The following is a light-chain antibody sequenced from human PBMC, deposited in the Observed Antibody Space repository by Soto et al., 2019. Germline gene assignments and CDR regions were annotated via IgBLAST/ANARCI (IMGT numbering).Light chain of an antibody. J-gene: IGKJ4*01. V-gene: IGKV4-1*01. CDR3: RQYYSTPLT. CDR1: QSVLYSSNNKNY. CDR2: WAS. Sequence: DIVMTRSPDSLAVSLGERATINCKSSQSVLYSSNNKNYLAWYQQKPGQPPKLLIYWASTRESGVPDRFSGSGSGTDFTLTISSLQAEDVAVYYCRQYYSTPLTFGGGTKVDIK.